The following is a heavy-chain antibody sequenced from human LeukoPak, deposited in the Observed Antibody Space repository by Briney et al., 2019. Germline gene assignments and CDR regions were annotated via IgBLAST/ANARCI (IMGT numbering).Heavy chain of an antibody. CDR2: INPNSGGT. V-gene: IGHV1-2*06. Sequence: ASVTVSCKASGYTFTGYYMHWVRQAPGQGLEWMGRINPNSGGTNYAQKFQGRVTMTRDTSVSTAYMELSRLRSDDTAVYYCARYDYYDSSGYYSFDYWGQGTLVTVSS. D-gene: IGHD3-22*01. J-gene: IGHJ4*02. CDR1: GYTFTGYY. CDR3: ARYDYYDSSGYYSFDY.